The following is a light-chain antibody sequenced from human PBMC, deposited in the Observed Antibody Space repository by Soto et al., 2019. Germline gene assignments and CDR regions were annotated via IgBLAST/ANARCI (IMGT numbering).Light chain of an antibody. Sequence: EIVLTQSPATLSLSPGERATLSCRASQSVGTYFAWYQQKPGQATRLLLYDSSNRATGIPARFSGSGSGTDFTLPISSQEPEDFAVYYCQQRSDCPSTFGGGTKVEIK. CDR1: QSVGTY. J-gene: IGKJ4*01. CDR2: DSS. CDR3: QQRSDCPST. V-gene: IGKV3-11*01.